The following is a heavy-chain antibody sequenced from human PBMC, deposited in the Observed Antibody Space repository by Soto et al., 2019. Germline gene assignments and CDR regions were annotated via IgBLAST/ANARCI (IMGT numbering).Heavy chain of an antibody. J-gene: IGHJ4*02. CDR2: IYYSGST. CDR3: ARVGVVPADRGIDY. CDR1: GGSISSGDYY. D-gene: IGHD2-2*01. Sequence: SETLSLTCTVSGGSISSGDYYCSWIRQPPGKGLEWIGYIYYSGSTYYNPSLKSRVTISVDTSKKQFSLKLSSVTAADTAVYYCARVGVVPADRGIDYWGQGTPVTVSS. V-gene: IGHV4-30-4*01.